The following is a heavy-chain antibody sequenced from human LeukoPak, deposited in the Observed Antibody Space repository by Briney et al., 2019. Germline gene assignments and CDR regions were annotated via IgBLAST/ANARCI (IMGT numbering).Heavy chain of an antibody. V-gene: IGHV3-23*01. CDR3: AKATGGGIDY. CDR1: GFTFSSYG. J-gene: IGHJ4*02. CDR2: ISGSGGST. Sequence: PGGTLRLSCAASGFTFSSYGMSWVRQAPGKGLEWVSAISGSGGSTYYADSVKGRFTISRDNSKNTLYLQMNSLRAEDTAVYYCAKATGGGIDYWGQGTLVTVSS. D-gene: IGHD3-16*01.